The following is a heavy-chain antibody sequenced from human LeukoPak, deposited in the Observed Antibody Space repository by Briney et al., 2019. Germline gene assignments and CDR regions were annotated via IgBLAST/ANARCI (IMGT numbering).Heavy chain of an antibody. CDR3: ARVQGGGYRTADY. CDR2: IRYDGSNK. Sequence: PGGSLRLSCAASGFTFSSYGMHWGRQAPGKGLERVAFIRYDGSNKYYADSVKGRFTISRDNSKKTLFLQMNSLRDEDTDMYYCARVQGGGYRTADYWGQGTLVTVSS. J-gene: IGHJ4*02. D-gene: IGHD6-19*01. CDR1: GFTFSSYG. V-gene: IGHV3-30*02.